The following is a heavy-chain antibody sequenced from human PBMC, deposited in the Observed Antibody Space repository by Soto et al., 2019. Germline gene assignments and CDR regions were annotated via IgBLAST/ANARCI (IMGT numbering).Heavy chain of an antibody. CDR2: IYPGDSDT. CDR1: GSSFTSYW. CDR3: ARQWFGESKEGDYYYYMDV. D-gene: IGHD3-10*01. V-gene: IGHV5-51*01. Sequence: GASLKISCKGSGSSFTSYWIGWVRQMPGKGLEWMGIIYPGDSDTRYSPSFQGQVTISADKSISTAYLQWSSLKGSDTAMYYCARQWFGESKEGDYYYYMDVWGKGTTVTVSS. J-gene: IGHJ6*03.